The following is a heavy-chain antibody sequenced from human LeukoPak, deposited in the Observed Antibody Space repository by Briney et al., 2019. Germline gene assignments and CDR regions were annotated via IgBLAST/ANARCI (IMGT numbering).Heavy chain of an antibody. V-gene: IGHV1-46*01. Sequence: ASVKVSCKASGYTFTSYYMHWVLQAPGQGLEWMGIINPSGGSTNYAQKFQGRVTMTRDTSTSTVYMELSSLRSEDTATYYCARLRDYGDYRDAFDIWGQGTMVTVSS. CDR1: GYTFTSYY. CDR2: INPSGGST. CDR3: ARLRDYGDYRDAFDI. J-gene: IGHJ3*02. D-gene: IGHD4-17*01.